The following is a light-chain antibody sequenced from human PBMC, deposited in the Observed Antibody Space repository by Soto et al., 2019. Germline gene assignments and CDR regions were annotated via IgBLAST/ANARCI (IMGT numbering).Light chain of an antibody. V-gene: IGLV2-14*01. J-gene: IGLJ3*02. CDR3: SSYTSSSTWV. Sequence: QSALTQPASVSGSPGQSITISCTGTSSEVGGYNYVSWYQQHPGKAPKLMIYEVSNRPSGVSNRFSGSKSGNTASLTISGLQAEDEADYYCSSYTSSSTWVFGGGTNLTVL. CDR2: EVS. CDR1: SSEVGGYNY.